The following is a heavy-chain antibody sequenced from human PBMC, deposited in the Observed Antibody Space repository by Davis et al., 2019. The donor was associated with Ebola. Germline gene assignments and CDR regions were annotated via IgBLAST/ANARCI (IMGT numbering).Heavy chain of an antibody. CDR3: ARAHIAISGDSGLVGDY. CDR2: VNQDGSKI. J-gene: IGHJ4*02. Sequence: GESLKISCVASGFTFSNYLMSWVRQAPGKGLEWVANVNQDGSKIYLLDSVKGRFRISRDNAKNSVFLHMDSLRTEDTAVYYCARAHIAISGDSGLVGDYWGQGALVTVSS. V-gene: IGHV3-7*03. CDR1: GFTFSNYL. D-gene: IGHD2-21*01.